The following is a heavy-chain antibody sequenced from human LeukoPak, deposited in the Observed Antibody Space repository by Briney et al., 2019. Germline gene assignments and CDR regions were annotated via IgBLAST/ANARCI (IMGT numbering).Heavy chain of an antibody. J-gene: IGHJ5*02. D-gene: IGHD5-12*01. CDR1: GGSISTYY. Sequence: SETLSLTCTLSGGSISTYYWSWIRQPAGKGLEWIGRIYTSGSTNYNPSLKSRVTMSVDTSKNQFSLKLSSVTAADTAVYYCARDYEPIVATRGRRNNWFDPWGQGTLVTVSS. CDR2: IYTSGST. CDR3: ARDYEPIVATRGRRNNWFDP. V-gene: IGHV4-4*07.